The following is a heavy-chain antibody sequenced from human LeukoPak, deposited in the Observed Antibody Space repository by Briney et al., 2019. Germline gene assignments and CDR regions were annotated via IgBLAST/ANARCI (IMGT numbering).Heavy chain of an antibody. Sequence: SVKVSCKASGGTFSSYAISGVRQAPGQGLEWMGGIIPIFGTANYAQKFQGRVTITADKSTSTAYMELSSLRSEDTAVYYCARSAVHDAFDIWGQGTMVTVSS. CDR3: ARSAVHDAFDI. V-gene: IGHV1-69*06. CDR2: IIPIFGTA. J-gene: IGHJ3*02. CDR1: GGTFSSYA. D-gene: IGHD1-1*01.